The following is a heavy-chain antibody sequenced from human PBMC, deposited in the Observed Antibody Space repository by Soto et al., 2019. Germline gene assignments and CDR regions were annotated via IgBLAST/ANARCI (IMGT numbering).Heavy chain of an antibody. CDR3: ARDQYFFDSSGYYDH. J-gene: IGHJ5*02. V-gene: IGHV1-18*04. Sequence: ASVKVSCKTSGYTFVSYGISWVRQAPGQGLEWMGWISPYNGNTNFAQRFQGRVTLTTDTSTGIVYMDLGSLKSDDTAVYYCARDQYFFDSSGYYDHWGQGTLVTV. CDR1: GYTFVSYG. D-gene: IGHD3-22*01. CDR2: ISPYNGNT.